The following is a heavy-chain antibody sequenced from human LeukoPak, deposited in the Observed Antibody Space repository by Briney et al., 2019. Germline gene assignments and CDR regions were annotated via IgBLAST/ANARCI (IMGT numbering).Heavy chain of an antibody. J-gene: IGHJ4*02. CDR3: ARALRLGWTGVDY. CDR2: TYQRSKWYN. Sequence: SQTLSLTCAISGDSVSINSAAWNWIRQSPSRGLEWLGRTYQRSKWYNDYAVSVKSRITINPDISKNQFSLQLNSVTPEDTAVYYCARALRLGWTGVDYWGQGTLVTVSS. D-gene: IGHD6-19*01. V-gene: IGHV6-1*01. CDR1: GDSVSINSAA.